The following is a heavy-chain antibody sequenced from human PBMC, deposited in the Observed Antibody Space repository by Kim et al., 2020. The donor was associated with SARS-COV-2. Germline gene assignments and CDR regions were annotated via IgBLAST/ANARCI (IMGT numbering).Heavy chain of an antibody. CDR1: GFSFSNYA. Sequence: GGSLRLSCAASGFSFSNYAMFWVRQAPGKGLEWVALISYDGTNKVYADSVKGRFTISRDNSKSTLYLQMNSLRVADTAVYFCARKPTTCSWSYYFEYWSQGPLVTVYS. D-gene: IGHD6-13*01. CDR3: ARKPTTCSWSYYFEY. V-gene: IGHV3-30*04. J-gene: IGHJ4*01. CDR2: ISYDGTNK.